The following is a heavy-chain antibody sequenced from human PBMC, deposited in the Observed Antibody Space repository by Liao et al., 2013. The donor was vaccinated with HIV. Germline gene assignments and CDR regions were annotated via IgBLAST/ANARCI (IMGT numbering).Heavy chain of an antibody. D-gene: IGHD3-10*01. CDR1: GGSISSGSYY. V-gene: IGHV4-61*02. J-gene: IGHJ4*02. CDR2: IYTSGST. Sequence: QVQLQESGPGLVKPSQTLSLTCTVSGGSISSGSYYWSWIRQPAGKGLEWIGRIYTSGSTNYNPSLKSRVTISVDTSKNQFSLKLSSVTAADTAVFYCARGQIYYGSGSYYRNRDGGYYFDYWGQGTLVTVS. CDR3: ARGQIYYGSGSYYRNRDGGYYFDY.